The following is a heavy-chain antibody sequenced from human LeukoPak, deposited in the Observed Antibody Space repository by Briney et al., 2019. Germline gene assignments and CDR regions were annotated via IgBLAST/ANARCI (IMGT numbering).Heavy chain of an antibody. V-gene: IGHV4-59*01. CDR3: ARGRDYDILTGYYGEKLYYFDY. CDR1: GGSISSYY. CDR2: IYYSGST. D-gene: IGHD3-9*01. Sequence: PSETLSLTCTVSGGSISSYYWSRIRQPPGKGLEWIGYIYYSGSTNYNPSLKSPVTISVDTSKNQFSLKLSSVTAADTAVYYCARGRDYDILTGYYGEKLYYFDYWGQGTLVTVSS. J-gene: IGHJ4*02.